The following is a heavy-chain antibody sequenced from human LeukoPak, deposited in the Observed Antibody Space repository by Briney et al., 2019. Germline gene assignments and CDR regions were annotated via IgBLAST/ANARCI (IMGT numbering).Heavy chain of an antibody. D-gene: IGHD1-7*01. CDR1: GGTFSSYA. Sequence: SVKVSCKASGGTFSSYAISWVRQAPGQGLEWMGGIIPIFGTANYAQTFQGRVTITTDESTSTAYMELSSLRSEDTAVYYCARAGGWNYVTEYYYMDVWGKGTTVTVSS. CDR3: ARAGGWNYVTEYYYMDV. CDR2: IIPIFGTA. J-gene: IGHJ6*03. V-gene: IGHV1-69*05.